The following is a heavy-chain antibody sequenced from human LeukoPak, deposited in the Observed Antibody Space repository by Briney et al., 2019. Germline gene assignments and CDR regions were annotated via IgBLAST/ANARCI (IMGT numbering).Heavy chain of an antibody. J-gene: IGHJ5*02. CDR3: ARERGYYDSRGFDP. V-gene: IGHV3-48*01. CDR2: ISSSSSTI. D-gene: IGHD3-10*01. Sequence: GGSLRLSCAASGFTFSSYSMNSVRQAPGKGLEWVPYISSSSSTIYYADSVKGRFTISRDNAKNSLYLQMNSLRAEDTAVYYCARERGYYDSRGFDPWGQGTLVTVSS. CDR1: GFTFSSYS.